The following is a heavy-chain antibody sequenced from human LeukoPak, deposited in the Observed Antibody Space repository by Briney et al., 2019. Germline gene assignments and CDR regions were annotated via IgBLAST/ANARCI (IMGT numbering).Heavy chain of an antibody. D-gene: IGHD1-1*01. J-gene: IGHJ2*01. V-gene: IGHV1-24*01. Sequence: GASVKVSCKVSGYTLTELSMHWVRQAPGKGLEGMGGFDPEDGEKIYAQKFQGRVTMTEDTSTDTAYMGLSSLRSEDTAVYYWAREGRYSVHVSWYFDLWGGGTLVTVSS. CDR1: GYTLTELS. CDR3: AREGRYSVHVSWYFDL. CDR2: FDPEDGEK.